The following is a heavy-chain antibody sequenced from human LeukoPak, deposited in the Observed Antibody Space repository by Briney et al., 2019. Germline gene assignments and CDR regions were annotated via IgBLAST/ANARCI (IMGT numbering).Heavy chain of an antibody. J-gene: IGHJ4*02. CDR2: ISYDGSNK. CDR1: GFTFSSYA. V-gene: IGHV3-30-3*01. CDR3: ARDVDNSSPAVGYYFDY. Sequence: PGRSLRLSCAASGFTFSSYAMHWVRQAPGKGLEWVAVISYDGSNKYYADSVKGRFTISRDNSKNTLYLQMNSLRAEDTAVYYCARDVDNSSPAVGYYFDYWGQGTLVTVSS. D-gene: IGHD6-13*01.